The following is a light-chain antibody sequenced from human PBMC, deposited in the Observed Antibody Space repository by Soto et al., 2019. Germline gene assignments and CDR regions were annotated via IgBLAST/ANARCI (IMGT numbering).Light chain of an antibody. J-gene: IGKJ3*01. CDR1: QSVGTS. V-gene: IGKV3-11*01. CDR3: QQRINWPLT. Sequence: EIVLTQSPATLSLSPGERATIFCRAGQSVGTSLAWFQQKPGQPPRLLIYGASNRATGIPARFSGSGSGTDLALTISSLDTEDLAVYYCQQRINWPLTFGPGTKVDVK. CDR2: GAS.